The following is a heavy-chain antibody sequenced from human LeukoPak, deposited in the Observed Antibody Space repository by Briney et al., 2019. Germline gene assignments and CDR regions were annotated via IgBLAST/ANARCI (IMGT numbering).Heavy chain of an antibody. CDR3: ARVLSSGWYGGYFDC. D-gene: IGHD6-19*01. J-gene: IGHJ4*02. CDR2: IYHSGST. Sequence: SETLSLTCAVSGGSISSSNWWSWVRQPPGKGLEWIGEIYHSGSTNYNPSLKSRVTISVDKSKNQFSLKLSSVTAADTAVYYCARVLSSGWYGGYFDCWGQGTLVTVSS. CDR1: GGSISSSNW. V-gene: IGHV4-4*02.